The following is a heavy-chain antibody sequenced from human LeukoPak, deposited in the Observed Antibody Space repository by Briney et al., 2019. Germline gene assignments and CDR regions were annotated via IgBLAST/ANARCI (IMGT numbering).Heavy chain of an antibody. CDR1: GYTFTSYG. CDR3: ARDVGWDYYDSSGYFCPFDY. J-gene: IGHJ4*02. D-gene: IGHD3-22*01. CDR2: ISAYNGNA. V-gene: IGHV1-18*01. Sequence: ASVKVSCKASGYTFTSYGISWVRQAPGQGLEWMGWISAYNGNANYAQKLQGRVTMTTDTSTSTAYMELRSLRSDDTAVYYCARDVGWDYYDSSGYFCPFDYWGLGTLVTVSS.